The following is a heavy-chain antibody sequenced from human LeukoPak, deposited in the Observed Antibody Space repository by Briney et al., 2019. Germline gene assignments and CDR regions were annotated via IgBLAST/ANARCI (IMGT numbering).Heavy chain of an antibody. CDR2: ISYDGSNK. Sequence: GGSLRLSCAASGFTFSGYAMHWVRQAPGKGLEWVAVISYDGSNKTYADSVKGRFTISRDNSKNTLYLQMNSLRGDDTAVYYCAKDVGKWESLHFFDYWGQGTLVTVSS. D-gene: IGHD1-26*01. CDR3: AKDVGKWESLHFFDY. V-gene: IGHV3-30-3*01. J-gene: IGHJ4*02. CDR1: GFTFSGYA.